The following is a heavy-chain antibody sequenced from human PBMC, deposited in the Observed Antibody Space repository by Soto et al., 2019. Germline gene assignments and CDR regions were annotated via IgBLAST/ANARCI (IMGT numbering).Heavy chain of an antibody. CDR1: GFTFSSYA. CDR3: AKDRGYSYGHYSNIYYFDY. J-gene: IGHJ4*02. V-gene: IGHV3-23*01. Sequence: EVQLLESGGGLVQPGGSLRLSCAASGFTFSSYAMSWVRQAAGKGLEWVLAISGSGGSTYYADSVKGRFTISRDNSKNTLYLQMNSLRAEDTAVYYCAKDRGYSYGHYSNIYYFDYWGQGTLVTVSS. CDR2: ISGSGGST. D-gene: IGHD5-18*01.